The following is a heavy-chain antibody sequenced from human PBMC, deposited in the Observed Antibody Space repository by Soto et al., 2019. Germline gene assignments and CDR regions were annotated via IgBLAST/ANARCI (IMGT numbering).Heavy chain of an antibody. CDR2: ISGSGGST. J-gene: IGHJ4*01. D-gene: IGHD6-19*01. V-gene: IGHV3-23*01. CDR1: GFTFSSYA. Sequence: GGSLRLSCAASGFTFSSYAMSWVRQAPGKGLEWVSGISGSGGSTYYADSVKGRFTISRDNSKNTLYLQMNSLRAEDTAVYDCAKSHCGWLVEYWGHGTLVTVSS. CDR3: AKSHCGWLVEY.